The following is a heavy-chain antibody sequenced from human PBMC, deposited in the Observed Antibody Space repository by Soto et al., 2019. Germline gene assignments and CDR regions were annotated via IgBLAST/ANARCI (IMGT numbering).Heavy chain of an antibody. J-gene: IGHJ4*01. Sequence: QITLNESGPTVVRPTETLTLTCRFSGFSLTTSGVVVGWIRQSPGKAPEWLALIYWDDDKRYSASLKSRLTITKATSKNPVVLTVSDVDPTDTSTYYCAHRVLRTVFGLVTTTAIYFDFWGHGTPGAVSS. V-gene: IGHV2-5*02. CDR1: GFSLTTSGVV. CDR2: IYWDDDK. CDR3: AHRVLRTVFGLVTTTAIYFDF. D-gene: IGHD3-3*01.